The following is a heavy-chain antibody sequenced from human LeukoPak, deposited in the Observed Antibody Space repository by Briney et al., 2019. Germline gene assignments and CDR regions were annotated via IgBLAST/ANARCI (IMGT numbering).Heavy chain of an antibody. CDR3: AKGDSSSWLYELGY. D-gene: IGHD6-13*01. CDR1: GFTFSSYG. J-gene: IGHJ4*02. V-gene: IGHV3-23*01. Sequence: GGSLRLSCAASGFTFSSYGMSWVRQAPGKGLEWVSAISGSGGSTYYADSVKGRFTISRDNSKNTLYLQMNSLRAEDTAVYYCAKGDSSSWLYELGYWGQGTLVTVSS. CDR2: ISGSGGST.